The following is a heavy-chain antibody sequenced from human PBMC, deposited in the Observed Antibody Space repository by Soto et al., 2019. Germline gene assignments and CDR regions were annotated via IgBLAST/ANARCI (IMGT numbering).Heavy chain of an antibody. Sequence: QVQLQESGPGLVKPSQTLSLTCTVSGGSISSGDSYWSWIRQPPGKGLEWIGYIYYSGRTFYNPSLKSPVSISVDTSKNQLSLKLSSVTAADTAVYSCARATYDYGYFGLWGRGTLVTVSS. J-gene: IGHJ2*01. CDR3: ARATYDYGYFGL. CDR2: IYYSGRT. V-gene: IGHV4-30-4*01. CDR1: GGSISSGDSY. D-gene: IGHD3-22*01.